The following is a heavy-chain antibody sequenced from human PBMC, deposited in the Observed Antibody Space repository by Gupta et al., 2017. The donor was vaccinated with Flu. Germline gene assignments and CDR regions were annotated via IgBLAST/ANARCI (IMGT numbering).Heavy chain of an antibody. Sequence: SRGSTNYNPSLKSRVPISVDTSNTQFSLKLSSVPAADTAVSYCASWYCSSTSCYTDAFDILGPGTAVTVSS. CDR3: ASWYCSSTSCYTDAFDI. V-gene: IGHV4-4*08. CDR2: SRGST. D-gene: IGHD2-2*02. J-gene: IGHJ3*02.